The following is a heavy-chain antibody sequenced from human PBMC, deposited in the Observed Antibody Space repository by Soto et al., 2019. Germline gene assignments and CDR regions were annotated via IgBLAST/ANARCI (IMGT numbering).Heavy chain of an antibody. CDR1: GYTFTSYY. J-gene: IGHJ3*02. D-gene: IGHD2-21*02. CDR2: IRPSGGST. CDR3: ARDIPYCGGVCHDAFDI. V-gene: IGHV1-46*01. Sequence: ASVKVSCKASGYTFTSYYMHWVQQAPGQGLEWMGIIRPSGGSTTYAQKFQGRVTMTRDTSTSTVYMELGSLRSEDTAVYYCARDIPYCGGVCHDAFDIWGQGTMVTVSS.